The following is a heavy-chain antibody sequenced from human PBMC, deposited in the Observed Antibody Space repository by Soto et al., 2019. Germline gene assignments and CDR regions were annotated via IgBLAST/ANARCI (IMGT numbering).Heavy chain of an antibody. CDR1: GFTFSSYA. Sequence: PGGSLRLSCAASGFTFSSYAMSWVRQAPGKGLEWVSAISGSGGSTYYADSVKGRFTISRDNSKNTLYLQMNSLRAEDTAVYYCAKDQFPPDIVATDYYYGMDVWGQGTTVTVSS. V-gene: IGHV3-23*01. CDR3: AKDQFPPDIVATDYYYGMDV. CDR2: ISGSGGST. D-gene: IGHD5-12*01. J-gene: IGHJ6*02.